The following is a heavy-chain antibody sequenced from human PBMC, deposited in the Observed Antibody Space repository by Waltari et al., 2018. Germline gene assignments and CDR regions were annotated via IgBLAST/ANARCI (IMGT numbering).Heavy chain of an antibody. D-gene: IGHD3-22*01. CDR1: GGSISSYY. J-gene: IGHJ4*02. CDR2: IYTRGST. CDR3: ARSPYYYDSSGYYPTPLFDY. V-gene: IGHV4-4*07. Sequence: VQLQESGPGLVKPSETLSLTCTVSGGSISSYYWSWIRQPAGKGREWIGRIYTRGSTNYNPSLKIRVTMSVDTSKNQFSLKLSPVTAADTAVYYCARSPYYYDSSGYYPTPLFDYWGQGTLVTVSS.